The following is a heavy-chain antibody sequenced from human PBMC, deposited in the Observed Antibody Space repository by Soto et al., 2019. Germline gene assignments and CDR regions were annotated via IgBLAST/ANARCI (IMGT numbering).Heavy chain of an antibody. J-gene: IGHJ6*02. V-gene: IGHV6-1*01. CDR2: TFYRSKWYN. CDR1: GDSVSSNSAA. D-gene: IGHD1-26*01. CDR3: AREGGNHYYYYGMDV. Sequence: SQTLSLTCAISGDSVSSNSAALNWIRQSPSRGLEWLGRTFYRSKWYNDYAVSVKSRMTINPDTSKNRFSLQLNSVTPEDTAVYYCAREGGNHYYYYGMDVWGQGTTVTVSS.